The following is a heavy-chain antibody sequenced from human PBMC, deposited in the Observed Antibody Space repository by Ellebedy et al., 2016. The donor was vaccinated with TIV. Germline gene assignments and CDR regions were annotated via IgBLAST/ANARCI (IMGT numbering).Heavy chain of an antibody. J-gene: IGHJ6*02. CDR2: IIPSYGTP. CDR1: GGTFRNDP. V-gene: IGHV1-69*13. Sequence: SVKVSXKASGGTFRNDPISWVRQAPGQGLEWIGGIIPSYGTPNYAQKFQGRVSITADQSTNTAYMELISLTPEDTAIYYCARGEDVWGPGTTVTVSS. CDR3: ARGEDV.